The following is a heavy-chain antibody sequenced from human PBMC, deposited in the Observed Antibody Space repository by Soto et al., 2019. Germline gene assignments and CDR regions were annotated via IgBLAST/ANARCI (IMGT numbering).Heavy chain of an antibody. CDR3: ARDGSGSYYVNLDF. CDR1: GFTLSSYS. CDR2: SSSSDTYK. V-gene: IGHV3-21*01. J-gene: IGHJ4*02. D-gene: IGHD3-10*01. Sequence: GGSLRLSCAVSGFTLSSYSMNWVRQAPGKGLEWVSSSSSSDTYKYYADSVKGRFTISRDNAKNSLYLQMNSLRAEDTAVYYCARDGSGSYYVNLDFWGQGTLVTVSS.